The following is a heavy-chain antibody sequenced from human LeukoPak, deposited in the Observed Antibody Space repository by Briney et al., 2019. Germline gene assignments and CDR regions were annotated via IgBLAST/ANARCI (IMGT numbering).Heavy chain of an antibody. Sequence: KASGTLSLTCTVSGGSISTYYWSWIRQPPGKGLEWIGYIYYSGSTNYNPSLKSRVTVSVDTSKNQFSLKLSSVTAADTAVYYCARVDVDTAMVGYYYYMDVWGKGTTVTVSS. CDR3: ARVDVDTAMVGYYYYMDV. D-gene: IGHD5-18*01. V-gene: IGHV4-59*01. CDR2: IYYSGST. J-gene: IGHJ6*03. CDR1: GGSISTYY.